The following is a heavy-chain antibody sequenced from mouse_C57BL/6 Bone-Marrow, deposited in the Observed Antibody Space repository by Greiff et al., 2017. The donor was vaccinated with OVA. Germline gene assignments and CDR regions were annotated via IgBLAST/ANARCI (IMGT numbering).Heavy chain of an antibody. CDR2: ISSGGSYT. D-gene: IGHD2-1*01. CDR1: GFTFSSYG. J-gene: IGHJ2*01. Sequence: EVHLVESGGDLVKPGGSLKLSCAASGFTFSSYGMSWVRQTPDKRLEWVATISSGGSYTYYPDSVKGRFTISRDNTKNTLYLQMSSLKSEDTAMYYCARGFYGNYDYWGQGTTLTVSS. CDR3: ARGFYGNYDY. V-gene: IGHV5-6*01.